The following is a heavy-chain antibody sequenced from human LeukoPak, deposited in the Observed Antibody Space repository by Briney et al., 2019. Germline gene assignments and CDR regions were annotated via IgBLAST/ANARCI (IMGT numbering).Heavy chain of an antibody. CDR2: ISWNSGSI. D-gene: IGHD6-13*01. CDR1: GFTFDDYA. V-gene: IGHV3-9*01. CDR3: AKGGSSSWYDSFDY. Sequence: GGSLRLSCAASGFTFDDYAMHWARQAPGKGLEWVSGISWNSGSIGYADSVKGRFTISRDNAKNSLYLQMNSLRAEDTALYYCAKGGSSSWYDSFDYWGQGTLVTVSS. J-gene: IGHJ4*02.